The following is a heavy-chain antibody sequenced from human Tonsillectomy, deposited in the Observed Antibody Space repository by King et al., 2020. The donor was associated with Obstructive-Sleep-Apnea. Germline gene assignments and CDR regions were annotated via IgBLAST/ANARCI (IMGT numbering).Heavy chain of an antibody. CDR1: GFIFSNYN. CDR2: IRDRSSYI. Sequence: VQLVESGGGLVKPGGSLRLSCVASGFIFSNYNMNWVRQAPGKGLEWVSCIRDRSSYIYYADSVKGRFTISRDNAKNSLFLQMHSLRAEDTAVYSCARAWGFGGEFDAWGQGTLVPFSS. V-gene: IGHV3-21*01. J-gene: IGHJ5*02. D-gene: IGHD4-17*01. CDR3: ARAWGFGGEFDA.